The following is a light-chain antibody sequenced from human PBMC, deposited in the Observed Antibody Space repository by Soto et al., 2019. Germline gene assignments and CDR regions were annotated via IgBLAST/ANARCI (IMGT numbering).Light chain of an antibody. CDR1: QTVTSNY. V-gene: IGKV3-20*01. CDR2: GAS. J-gene: IGKJ5*01. Sequence: EIVLTQSPGTLSSSPGERATLSCRASQTVTSNYLAWYQQKPGQAPRLLFFGASIRATGLPDRFSGGGSGTDFTLTISRLEPEDFAVYYCQQFDDSVTFGQGTRLEIK. CDR3: QQFDDSVT.